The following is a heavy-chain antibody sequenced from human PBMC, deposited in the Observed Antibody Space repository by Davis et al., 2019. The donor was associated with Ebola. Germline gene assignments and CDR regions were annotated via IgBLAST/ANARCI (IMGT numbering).Heavy chain of an antibody. Sequence: AASVKVSCKASGYTFTSYYMHWVRQAPGQGLEWMGIINPSGGSTSYAQKFQGRVTMTEDTSTDTAYMELSSLRSEDTAVYYCATDLSDRRATPLDYWGQGTLVTVSS. D-gene: IGHD1-26*01. J-gene: IGHJ4*02. CDR1: GYTFTSYY. CDR2: INPSGGST. CDR3: ATDLSDRRATPLDY. V-gene: IGHV1-46*01.